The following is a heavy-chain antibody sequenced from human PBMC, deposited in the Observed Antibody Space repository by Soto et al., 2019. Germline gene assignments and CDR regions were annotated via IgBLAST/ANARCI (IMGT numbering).Heavy chain of an antibody. CDR2: TYYRSKWYS. V-gene: IGHV6-1*01. CDR1: GDSVSSNSAA. J-gene: IGHJ5*02. CDR3: ERGPAALDP. Sequence: SQTLSLTCAISGDSVSSNSAAWNWIRQSPSRGLEWLGRTYYRSKWYSYYAVSVKSRLTIKPDASKNQFSLQLISVTPEDTAVYYCERGPAALDPWGQGTLVTVSS. D-gene: IGHD6-25*01.